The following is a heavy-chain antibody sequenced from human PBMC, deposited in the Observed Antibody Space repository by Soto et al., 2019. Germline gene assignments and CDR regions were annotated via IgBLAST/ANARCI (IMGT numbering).Heavy chain of an antibody. CDR1: GGSISSDGYY. CDR2: IYYSGST. D-gene: IGHD4-4*01. Sequence: QVQLQESGPGLVKPSQTLSLTCTVSGGSISSDGYYWSWIRQHPGKGLEWIGYIYYSGSTYYNPSLKMRVTISVXTXKXXFSLKLSSVTAADTAVYYCARRSEIYSKGYYGMDVWGQGTTVTVSS. V-gene: IGHV4-31*03. CDR3: ARRSEIYSKGYYGMDV. J-gene: IGHJ6*02.